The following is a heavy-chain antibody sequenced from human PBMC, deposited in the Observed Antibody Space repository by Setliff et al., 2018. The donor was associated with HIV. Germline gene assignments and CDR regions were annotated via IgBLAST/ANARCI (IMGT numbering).Heavy chain of an antibody. J-gene: IGHJ3*01. CDR1: GGSISGNA. Sequence: PSETLSLTCSVSGGSISGNAWSWIRQPPGKGLEWIGYSSTRGCTNCNPSLESRVTISVDTSKNPVSLKLRSVTAADTAVYYCARHDSRGPRSAFDLWGRGTMVTVSS. CDR3: ARHDSRGPRSAFDL. V-gene: IGHV4-4*08. D-gene: IGHD3-16*01. CDR2: SSTRGCT.